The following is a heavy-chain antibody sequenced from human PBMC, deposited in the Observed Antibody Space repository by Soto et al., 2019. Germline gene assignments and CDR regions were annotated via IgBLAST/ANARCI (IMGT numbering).Heavy chain of an antibody. CDR1: GGSFSGYY. CDR2: INHSGST. CDR3: ARGGTGVAGALDWFDP. Sequence: LSLTCAVYGGSFSGYYWIWIRQPPGKGLEWIGEINHSGSTNYNPSLKSRVTISVDTSKNQFSLKLSSVTAADTAVYYCARGGTGVAGALDWFDPWGQGTLVTVSS. J-gene: IGHJ5*02. V-gene: IGHV4-34*01. D-gene: IGHD6-19*01.